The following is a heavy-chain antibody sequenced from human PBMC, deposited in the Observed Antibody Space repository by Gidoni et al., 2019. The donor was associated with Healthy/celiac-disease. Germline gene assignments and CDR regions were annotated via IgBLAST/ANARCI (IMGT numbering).Heavy chain of an antibody. CDR1: GFTFSSYS. CDR2: ISSSSSTI. V-gene: IGHV3-48*01. J-gene: IGHJ4*02. Sequence: EVQLVESGGGLVQPGGSLRLSCAASGFTFSSYSMNWVRQAPGKGLEWVSYISSSSSTIYYADSVKGRFTISRDNAKNSLYLQMNSLRAEDTAVYYCARDLPDYGDYSPPFDYWGQGTLVTVSS. CDR3: ARDLPDYGDYSPPFDY. D-gene: IGHD4-17*01.